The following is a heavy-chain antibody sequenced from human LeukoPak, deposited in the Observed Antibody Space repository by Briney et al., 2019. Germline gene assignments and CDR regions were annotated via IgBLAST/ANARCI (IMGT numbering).Heavy chain of an antibody. J-gene: IGHJ4*02. V-gene: IGHV1-69*13. CDR1: GGTFSSYA. CDR2: IIPIFGTA. Sequence: GASVKVSCKASGGTFSSYAISWVRQAPGQGLEWMGGIIPIFGTANYAQKFQGRVTITADESTSTAYMELSSLRSEDTAVYYCARAVYDLLTLAPDPANDYWGQGTLVTVSS. D-gene: IGHD3-9*01. CDR3: ARAVYDLLTLAPDPANDY.